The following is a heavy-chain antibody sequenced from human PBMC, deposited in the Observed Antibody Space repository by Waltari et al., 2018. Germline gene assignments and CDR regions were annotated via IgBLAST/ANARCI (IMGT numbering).Heavy chain of an antibody. D-gene: IGHD6-19*01. J-gene: IGHJ6*02. CDR3: SRVATKTYSSPVPGRPYYYGMDV. V-gene: IGHV3-74*01. CDR2: INRDGSST. CDR1: GFTFSRYW. Sequence: EEQLVESGGGLAQPGESLRLSCAASGFTFSRYWMHWVRQAPGKGLVWVSRINRDGSSTTYADSVKGRFTISRDNAKNTLYGQMNRLRAEDTAVYYCSRVATKTYSSPVPGRPYYYGMDVWGQGTTVTVSS.